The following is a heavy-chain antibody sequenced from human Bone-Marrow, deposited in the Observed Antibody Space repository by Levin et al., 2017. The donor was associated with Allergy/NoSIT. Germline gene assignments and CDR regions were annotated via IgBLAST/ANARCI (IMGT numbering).Heavy chain of an antibody. J-gene: IGHJ4*02. CDR1: EFTFSRYS. Sequence: GGSLRLSCAASEFTFSRYSFHWVRQAPGKGLEWLSYISGSGATIYHADSVKGRFTTSTDNAKNSLYLQINSLRAEDTAVCYCARERVGAFDYWGQGTLVTVSS. V-gene: IGHV3-48*01. CDR3: ARERVGAFDY. D-gene: IGHD3-16*01. CDR2: ISGSGATI.